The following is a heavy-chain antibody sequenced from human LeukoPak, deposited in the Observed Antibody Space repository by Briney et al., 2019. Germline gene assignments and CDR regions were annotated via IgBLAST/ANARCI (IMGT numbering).Heavy chain of an antibody. J-gene: IGHJ6*03. D-gene: IGHD2-15*01. CDR2: ISHSGST. CDR1: GGSFSGYY. Sequence: SETLSLTCAVYGGSFSGYYWGWIRQPPGKGLEWIGEISHSGSTNYNPSLKSRVTISVDTSKNQFSLKLSPVTAADTAVYYCARAVNCSGGSCYGKTKRYYYYYMDVWGKGTTVTVSS. V-gene: IGHV4-34*01. CDR3: ARAVNCSGGSCYGKTKRYYYYYMDV.